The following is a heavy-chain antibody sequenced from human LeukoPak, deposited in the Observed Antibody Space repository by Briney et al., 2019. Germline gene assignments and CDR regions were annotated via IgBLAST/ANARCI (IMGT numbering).Heavy chain of an antibody. J-gene: IGHJ4*02. V-gene: IGHV3-23*01. CDR1: GLTFSSIA. D-gene: IGHD6-19*01. Sequence: GGSLRLSCAASGLTFSSIAMTWVRQAPGKGLEWVSSIRSNGDTTYYADSVKGRFTISRDNSKNTLFLQMNSLRAEDTAVYYCAKDARRTSGWYFFDYWGQGTLVTVSS. CDR2: IRSNGDTT. CDR3: AKDARRTSGWYFFDY.